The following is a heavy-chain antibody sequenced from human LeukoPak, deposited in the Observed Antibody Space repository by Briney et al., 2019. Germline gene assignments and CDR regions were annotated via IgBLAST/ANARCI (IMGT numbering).Heavy chain of an antibody. V-gene: IGHV3-23*01. CDR1: GFTFSTYD. CDR2: ISGSGGST. Sequence: GGSLRLSCAASGFTFSTYDMSWVRQAPGKGLEWVSAISGSGGSTYYADSVKGRFTISRDNSKNMLYLQMNSLRAEDTAVYYCASQYSSSWFSYYYYYMDVWGKGTTVTISS. CDR3: ASQYSSSWFSYYYYYMDV. D-gene: IGHD6-13*01. J-gene: IGHJ6*03.